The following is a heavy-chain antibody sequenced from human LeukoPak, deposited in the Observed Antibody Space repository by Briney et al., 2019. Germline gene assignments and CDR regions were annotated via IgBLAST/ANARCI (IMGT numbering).Heavy chain of an antibody. J-gene: IGHJ4*02. Sequence: GGSLRLSCAASGVTLSSYAMSWARQAPGKGLEWVSGISSSGSGGNTYYADSVKGRFSISRDNSKNTVYLQMSDLRAEDTAVYYCAKITKATTPNYWGQGTLVTVPS. CDR2: ISSSGSGGNT. D-gene: IGHD4-17*01. CDR1: GVTLSSYA. CDR3: AKITKATTPNY. V-gene: IGHV3-23*01.